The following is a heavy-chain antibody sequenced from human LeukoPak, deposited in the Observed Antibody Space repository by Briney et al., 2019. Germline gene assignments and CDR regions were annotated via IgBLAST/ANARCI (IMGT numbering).Heavy chain of an antibody. CDR1: GGSISSYY. Sequence: SETLSLTCTVSGGSISSYYWSWIRQPPGKGLEWIGYIYYSGSTSYNPSLKSRVTISVDTSKNQFSLKLSSVTAADTAVYYCARRVGATTYDYWGQGTLVTVSS. CDR3: ARRVGATTYDY. CDR2: IYYSGST. V-gene: IGHV4-59*08. D-gene: IGHD1-26*01. J-gene: IGHJ4*02.